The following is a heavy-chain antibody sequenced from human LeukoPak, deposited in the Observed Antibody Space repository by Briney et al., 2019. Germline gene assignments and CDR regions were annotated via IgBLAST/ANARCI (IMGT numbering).Heavy chain of an antibody. V-gene: IGHV4-39*01. D-gene: IGHD3-22*01. Sequence: SETLSLTCTVSGGSISSSSYYWGWIRQPPGKGLEWIGSIYYSGSTNYNPSLKSRVTISVDTSKNQFSLKLSSVTAADTAVYYCARQITYYYDSSGYYLDYWGQGTLVTVSS. J-gene: IGHJ4*02. CDR3: ARQITYYYDSSGYYLDY. CDR2: IYYSGST. CDR1: GGSISSSSYY.